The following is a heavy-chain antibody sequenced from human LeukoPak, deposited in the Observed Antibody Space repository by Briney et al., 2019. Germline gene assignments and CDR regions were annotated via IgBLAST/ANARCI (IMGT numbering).Heavy chain of an antibody. D-gene: IGHD1-26*01. J-gene: IGHJ3*02. CDR1: GFTFSSYA. CDR2: ISGSGGST. Sequence: GGSLRLSCAAYGFTFSSYAMSWVRQAPGKGLEWVSAISGSGGSTYYADSVMGRFTISRDNSKNTLYLQMNSLRAEDTAVYYCANFVGATPDSFDIWGQGTMVTVSS. V-gene: IGHV3-23*01. CDR3: ANFVGATPDSFDI.